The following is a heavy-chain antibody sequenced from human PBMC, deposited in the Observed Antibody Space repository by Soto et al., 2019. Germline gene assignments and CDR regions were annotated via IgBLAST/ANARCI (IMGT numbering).Heavy chain of an antibody. D-gene: IGHD2-2*01. J-gene: IGHJ5*02. CDR1: GGTFSSYS. Sequence: SVKVSCKASGGTFSSYSISWVRQAPGQGLEWMGGIIPIFGTANYAQKFQGRVTITADESTSTAYMELSSLRSEDTAVYYCARERIEDIVVVPAALRVEDWFDPWGQGTLVSVS. CDR2: IIPIFGTA. CDR3: ARERIEDIVVVPAALRVEDWFDP. V-gene: IGHV1-69*13.